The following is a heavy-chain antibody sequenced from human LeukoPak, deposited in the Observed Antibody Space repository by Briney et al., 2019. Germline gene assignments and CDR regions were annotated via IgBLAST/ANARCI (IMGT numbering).Heavy chain of an antibody. D-gene: IGHD5-12*01. CDR3: ARDLYGGYLGLDY. Sequence: GRSLRLSCAASGFTFSSYGMHWVRQAPGKGLEWVALITYDGYYKYYADSVKGRFTISRDNSKNTLYLQMNSLRAEDTAVYHCARDLYGGYLGLDYWGQGTLVTVSS. J-gene: IGHJ4*02. CDR1: GFTFSSYG. V-gene: IGHV3-30*03. CDR2: ITYDGYYK.